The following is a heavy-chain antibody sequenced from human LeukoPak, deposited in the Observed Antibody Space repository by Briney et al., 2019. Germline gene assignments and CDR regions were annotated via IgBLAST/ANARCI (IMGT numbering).Heavy chain of an antibody. CDR1: GGSISSGGYS. D-gene: IGHD3-22*01. CDR2: IYHSGST. J-gene: IGHJ3*02. V-gene: IGHV4-30-2*01. CDR3: ARDLAEYYDSSGYYRSGAFDI. Sequence: PSETLSLTCTVSGGSISSGGYSWSWIRQPPGKGLEWIGYIYHSGSTYYNPSLKSRVTISVDRSKSQFSLKLSSVTAADTAVYYCARDLAEYYDSSGYYRSGAFDIWGQGTMVTVSS.